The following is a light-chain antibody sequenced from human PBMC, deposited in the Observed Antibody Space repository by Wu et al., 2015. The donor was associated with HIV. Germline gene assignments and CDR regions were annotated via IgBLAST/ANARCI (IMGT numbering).Light chain of an antibody. V-gene: IGKV3-20*01. CDR1: QSVSSSY. Sequence: EIVLTQSPGTLSLSPGERAALSCRASQSVSSSYVAWYQQKPGQAPRLFIYGASSRAAGIPDRFRGSGSGTDFTLTINRLEPEDSAVYYCQQYGTSPYTFGQGTKLEIK. J-gene: IGKJ2*01. CDR2: GAS. CDR3: QQYGTSPYT.